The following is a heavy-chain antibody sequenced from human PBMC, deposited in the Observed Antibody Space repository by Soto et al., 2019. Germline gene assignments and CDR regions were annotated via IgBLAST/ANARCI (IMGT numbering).Heavy chain of an antibody. CDR2: IYYSGST. CDR3: ARDRYDILTGSNFDY. D-gene: IGHD3-9*01. CDR1: GGSISSYY. J-gene: IGHJ4*02. V-gene: IGHV4-59*01. Sequence: PSETLSLTCTVSGGSISSYYWSWIRQPPGKGLEWIGYIYYSGSTNYNPSLKSRVTISVDTSRNQFSLKLSSVTAADTAVYYCARDRYDILTGSNFDYWGQGTLVTVSS.